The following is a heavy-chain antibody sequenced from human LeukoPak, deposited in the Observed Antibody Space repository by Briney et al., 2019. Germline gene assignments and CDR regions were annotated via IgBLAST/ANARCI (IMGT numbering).Heavy chain of an antibody. J-gene: IGHJ4*02. CDR1: GFNFRNYE. CDR2: INSGFEV. CDR3: AKATLGYCTNGVCYTFDY. Sequence: GGSLRLSCVVSGFNFRNYEMNWVRRAPGKGLEWVSYINSGFEVRYADSVKGRFTISRDNTRDSLYLQMNSLRAEDTAVYYCAKATLGYCTNGVCYTFDYWGQGTLVTVSS. V-gene: IGHV3-48*03. D-gene: IGHD2-8*01.